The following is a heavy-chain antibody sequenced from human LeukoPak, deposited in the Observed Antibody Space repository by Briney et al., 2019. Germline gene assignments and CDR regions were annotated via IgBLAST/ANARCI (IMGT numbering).Heavy chain of an antibody. CDR2: ISGDGGST. CDR3: AEVGLGSSSSTARLDY. Sequence: GGSLRLSCAASGFTFDDYAMHWVRQAPGKGLEWVSLISGDGGSTYYADSVKGRFTISRDNSKNSLYLQMNSLRTEDTALYYCAEVGLGSSSSTARLDYCGAGNLVTVSS. V-gene: IGHV3-43*02. D-gene: IGHD6-6*01. J-gene: IGHJ4*02. CDR1: GFTFDDYA.